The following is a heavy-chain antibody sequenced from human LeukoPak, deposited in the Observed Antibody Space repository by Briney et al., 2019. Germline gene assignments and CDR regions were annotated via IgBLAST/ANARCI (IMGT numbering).Heavy chain of an antibody. J-gene: IGHJ6*03. CDR1: GFTFNTCA. Sequence: GGSLRLSCAASGFTFNTCAMSWVRQAPGKGLEWVSSINGGGADTYYTDSVKGRFTVSRDNSNLYLQMNSLGAEDMAVYYCAKDLQQWLVSPYYYYMDVWGNGTTVTVSS. CDR2: INGGGADT. D-gene: IGHD6-19*01. V-gene: IGHV3-23*01. CDR3: AKDLQQWLVSPYYYYMDV.